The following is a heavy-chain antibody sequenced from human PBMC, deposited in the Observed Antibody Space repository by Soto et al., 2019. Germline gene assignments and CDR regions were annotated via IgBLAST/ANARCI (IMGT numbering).Heavy chain of an antibody. D-gene: IGHD4-17*01. CDR2: IYYSGST. V-gene: IGHV4-30-4*01. CDR3: ARDADYGGSRGGMDV. J-gene: IGHJ6*02. CDR1: GGSANNADYF. Sequence: QVRLEESGPGLVKPSETLSLICSVSGGSANNADYFWSWFLLPPENGLGWIGYIYYSGSTRYNPSFKTRATLSIDTSKNQFSLRLNSVTVADTAVYFCARDADYGGSRGGMDVWGRGTTVTVSS.